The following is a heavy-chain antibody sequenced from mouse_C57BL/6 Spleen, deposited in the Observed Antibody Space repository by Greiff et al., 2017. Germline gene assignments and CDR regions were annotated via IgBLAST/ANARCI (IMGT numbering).Heavy chain of an antibody. J-gene: IGHJ2*01. V-gene: IGHV14-2*01. CDR2: IDPEDGET. Sequence: VQLKESGAELVKPGASVKLSCTASGFNIKVYYMHWVKQRTEQGLEWIGRIDPEDGETKYAPKFQGKATITADTSSNTAYLQLSSLTSEDTAVYYCARTTYLRSYFDYWGQGTTLTVSS. D-gene: IGHD5-5*01. CDR3: ARTTYLRSYFDY. CDR1: GFNIKVYY.